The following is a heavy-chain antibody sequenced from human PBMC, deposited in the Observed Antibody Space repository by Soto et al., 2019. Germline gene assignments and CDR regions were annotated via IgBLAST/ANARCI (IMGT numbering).Heavy chain of an antibody. CDR1: GGSISSYY. CDR3: ARHGADSSSWDYYFDY. D-gene: IGHD6-13*01. J-gene: IGHJ4*02. CDR2: IYYSGST. Sequence: SETLSLTCTVSGGSISSYYWSWIRQPPGKGLEWIGYIYYSGSTNYNPSLKSRVTISVDTSKNQFSLKLSSVTAADTAVYYCARHGADSSSWDYYFDYWGQGTLVTVSS. V-gene: IGHV4-59*08.